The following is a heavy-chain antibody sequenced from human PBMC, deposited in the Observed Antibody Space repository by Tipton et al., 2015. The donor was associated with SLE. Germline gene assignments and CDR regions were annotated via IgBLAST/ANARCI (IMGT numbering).Heavy chain of an antibody. V-gene: IGHV1-8*01. CDR1: GYTFTSSD. D-gene: IGHD3-3*01. CDR2: MSPNSGNT. CDR3: AAHDFWRGCPHYYHYVDMGV. J-gene: IGHJ6*02. Sequence: QLVQSGAEVKKPGASVKVSCKASGYTFTSSDINWVRQATGQGLEWMGWMSPNSGNTVSAQKFQGRITMTRNTSISTAYMEVSSLPSEDSAVYYCAAHDFWRGCPHYYHYVDMGVWGQGTTVTVSS.